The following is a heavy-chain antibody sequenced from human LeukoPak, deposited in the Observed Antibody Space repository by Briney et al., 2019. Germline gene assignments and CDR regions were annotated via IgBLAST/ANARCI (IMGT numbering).Heavy chain of an antibody. CDR3: ARGLQYYYGSGSYSAYYYYMDV. J-gene: IGHJ6*03. CDR1: GGSISSGGYD. V-gene: IGHV4-30-2*01. CDR2: IYHGGST. D-gene: IGHD3-10*01. Sequence: SETLSLTCTVSGGSISSGGYDWSWIRQPPGKGLEWFGYIYHGGSTYYNPSLKSRVTISVDRSKNQFSLKLSSVTAADTAVYYCARGLQYYYGSGSYSAYYYYMDVWGKGTTVTVSS.